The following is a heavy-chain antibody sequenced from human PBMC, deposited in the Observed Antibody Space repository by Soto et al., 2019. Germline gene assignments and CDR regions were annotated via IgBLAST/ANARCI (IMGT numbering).Heavy chain of an antibody. CDR1: GFMFSNYA. Sequence: EVQLLESGGGLVQPGGSLRLSCAASGFMFSNYAMSWVRQAPGKGLEWVSGIGGRATSAYYADSVKGRFAISRDNSYNTLFLQLNSLRAEDTAVYYCAKSRYSDSSGDYYDFWGQGPLVTVSS. J-gene: IGHJ4*02. V-gene: IGHV3-23*01. D-gene: IGHD3-22*01. CDR2: IGGRATSA. CDR3: AKSRYSDSSGDYYDF.